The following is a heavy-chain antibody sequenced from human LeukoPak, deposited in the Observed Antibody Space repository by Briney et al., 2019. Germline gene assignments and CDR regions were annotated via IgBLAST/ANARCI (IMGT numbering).Heavy chain of an antibody. CDR3: ARSPDILTGENFDY. J-gene: IGHJ4*02. Sequence: ASVKVSCKASGYTFTDDYVHWVRQAPGQGLEWMGWINPNSGVTNYAQKFQGKVTMTRDMSISTAYMELSRLRSDDTAVYYCARSPDILTGENFDYWGQGTLVTVSS. D-gene: IGHD3-9*01. CDR1: GYTFTDDY. V-gene: IGHV1-2*02. CDR2: INPNSGVT.